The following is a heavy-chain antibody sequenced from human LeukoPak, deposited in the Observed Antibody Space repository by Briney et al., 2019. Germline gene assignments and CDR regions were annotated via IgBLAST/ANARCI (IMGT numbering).Heavy chain of an antibody. CDR3: ARVGDYVWRKTD. J-gene: IGHJ4*02. CDR1: GGSINSGSYY. CDR2: IYTSGST. Sequence: PSQTLSLTCTVSGGSINSGSYYWSWIRQPAGKGLEWIGRIYTSGSTNYNPSLKSRVTIPVDTSKNQFSLKLSSVTAADTAVYYCARVGDYVWRKTDWGQGTLVIVSS. V-gene: IGHV4-61*02. D-gene: IGHD3-16*01.